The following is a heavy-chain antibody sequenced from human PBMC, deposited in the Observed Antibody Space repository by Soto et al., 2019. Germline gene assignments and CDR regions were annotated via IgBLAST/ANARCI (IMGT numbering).Heavy chain of an antibody. CDR2: ISYDGSNK. CDR3: AKWSGYSYGCDY. Sequence: GGSLRLSCAASGFTFSTYGIHWVRQAPGKGLEWVAVISYDGSNKYYADSVKGRFTISRDNSKNTLYLQMNSLRAEDTAVYYCAKWSGYSYGCDYWGQGTLVTVSS. D-gene: IGHD5-18*01. V-gene: IGHV3-30*18. CDR1: GFTFSTYG. J-gene: IGHJ4*02.